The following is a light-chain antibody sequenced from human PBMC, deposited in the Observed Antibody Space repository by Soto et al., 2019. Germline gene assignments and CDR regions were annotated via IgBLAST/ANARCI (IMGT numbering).Light chain of an antibody. J-gene: IGKJ1*01. CDR1: QSVSSN. CDR3: QQYNNWPPTWT. CDR2: GAS. V-gene: IGKV3-15*01. Sequence: EIVMTMSKASLSVSPGERVTLSCRASQSVSSNLAWYQQKPGQAPRLLIYGASTRATGIPARISGSGSGTEFTLTISSLQSEDFAVYHCQQYNNWPPTWTFGQGTKVDIK.